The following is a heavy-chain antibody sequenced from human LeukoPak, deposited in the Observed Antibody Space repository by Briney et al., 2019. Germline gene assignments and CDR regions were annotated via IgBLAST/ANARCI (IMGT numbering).Heavy chain of an antibody. J-gene: IGHJ4*02. CDR3: ARDNGFPRFYDSSGYYYRPFDY. V-gene: IGHV1-2*02. CDR2: INPNSSGT. CDR1: GYTFTGYY. D-gene: IGHD3-22*01. Sequence: ASVKVSCKASGYTFTGYYMHWVRQAPGQGLEWMGWINPNSSGTNYAQKLQGRVTMTTDTSTSTAYMELRSLRSDDTAVYYCARDNGFPRFYDSSGYYYRPFDYWGQGTLVTVSS.